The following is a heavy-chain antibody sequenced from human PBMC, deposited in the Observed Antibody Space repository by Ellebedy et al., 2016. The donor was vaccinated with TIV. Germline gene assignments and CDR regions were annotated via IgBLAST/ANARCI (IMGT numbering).Heavy chain of an antibody. J-gene: IGHJ4*02. D-gene: IGHD5-24*01. CDR3: ARERRFVEMATFGF. CDR1: GYSISRNSY. V-gene: IGHV4-38-2*02. CDR2: IYHSGST. Sequence: MPSETLSLTCSVSGYSISRNSYWAWIRQSPGKGLEWIGSIYHSGSTYYNPSLQSRVTISVDTSKNQFSLKVTSVTAADTALYYCARERRFVEMATFGFWGQGTLLTVSS.